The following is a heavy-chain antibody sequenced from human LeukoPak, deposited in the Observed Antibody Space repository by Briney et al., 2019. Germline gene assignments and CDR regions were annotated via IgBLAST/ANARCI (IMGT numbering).Heavy chain of an antibody. CDR3: ARGLFNLGVEFDY. D-gene: IGHD3-3*01. CDR1: GGSLSSYY. CDR2: IYYSGST. V-gene: IGHV4-59*01. Sequence: SETLSLTCAVSGGSLSSYYRSWIRQPPGKGLEWIGYIYYSGSTNYNPSLKSRVTISVDTSKNQFSLKLSSVTAADTAVYYCARGLFNLGVEFDYWGQGTLVTVSS. J-gene: IGHJ4*02.